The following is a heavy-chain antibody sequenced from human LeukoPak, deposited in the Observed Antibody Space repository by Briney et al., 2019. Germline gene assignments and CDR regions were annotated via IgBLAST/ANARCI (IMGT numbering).Heavy chain of an antibody. CDR3: ARLLTGFDY. Sequence: PSETLSLTCTVSGGSISSYYWSWIRQPPGKGLEWIGYIYYSGSTNYNPSLKSRVTISVGTSKNQFSLKLSSVTAADTAVYYCARLLTGFDYWGQGTLVTVSS. CDR1: GGSISSYY. CDR2: IYYSGST. D-gene: IGHD2-8*02. V-gene: IGHV4-59*08. J-gene: IGHJ4*02.